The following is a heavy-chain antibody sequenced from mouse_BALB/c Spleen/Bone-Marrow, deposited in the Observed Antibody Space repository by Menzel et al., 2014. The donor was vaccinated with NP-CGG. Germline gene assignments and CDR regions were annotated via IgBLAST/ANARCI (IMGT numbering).Heavy chain of an antibody. CDR1: GFTFSNYG. J-gene: IGHJ3*01. CDR3: ARGYDYSSWFAY. Sequence: EVQGVESGGGLVQPGGSLKLSCAASGFTFSNYGMSWVRQTPDKRLEMIATINVNGDTTYHPDSVKGRFTISRDNVKITLYLQMSSLKSEDTTMYYCARGYDYSSWFAYWGQGTLVTVSA. V-gene: IGHV5-6-3*01. CDR2: INVNGDTT. D-gene: IGHD2-4*01.